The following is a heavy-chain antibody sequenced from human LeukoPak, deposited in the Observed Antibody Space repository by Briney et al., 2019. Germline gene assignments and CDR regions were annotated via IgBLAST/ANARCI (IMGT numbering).Heavy chain of an antibody. CDR2: IYSGGST. D-gene: IGHD1-26*01. Sequence: GGSLRLSCAASGFTVSSNYMSWVRQAPGKGLEWVSVIYSGGSTYYADSVKGRFTISRDNSKNTLYLQMNSLRAEDTVVYYCARDLGGSHNGFDYWGQGTLVTVSS. V-gene: IGHV3-53*01. CDR3: ARDLGGSHNGFDY. CDR1: GFTVSSNY. J-gene: IGHJ4*02.